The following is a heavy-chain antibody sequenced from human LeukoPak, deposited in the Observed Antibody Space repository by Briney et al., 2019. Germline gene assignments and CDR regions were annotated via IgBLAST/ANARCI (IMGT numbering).Heavy chain of an antibody. J-gene: IGHJ4*02. Sequence: GASVKVSCKASGYTFTSYDINWVRQAPGQGLEWMGWISAYNGNTNYAQKLQGRVTMTTDTSTSTAYMELRSLRSDDTAVYYCASSADHFWSGYYAFDYWGQGTLVTVSS. D-gene: IGHD3-3*02. CDR3: ASSADHFWSGYYAFDY. V-gene: IGHV1-18*01. CDR2: ISAYNGNT. CDR1: GYTFTSYD.